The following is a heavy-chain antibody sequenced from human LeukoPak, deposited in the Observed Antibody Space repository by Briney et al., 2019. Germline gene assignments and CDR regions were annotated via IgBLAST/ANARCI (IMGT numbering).Heavy chain of an antibody. D-gene: IGHD3-22*01. CDR2: IWYDGSNK. J-gene: IGHJ4*02. V-gene: IGHV3-33*01. CDR1: GFTFSSYG. CDR3: ARDFYYDSSGYLDY. Sequence: GGSLRLSCAASGFTFSSYGMHWVRQAPGKELEWVAVIWYDGSNKYYADSVKGRFTISRDNSKNTLYLQMNSLRAEDTAVYYCARDFYYDSSGYLDYWGQGTLVTVSS.